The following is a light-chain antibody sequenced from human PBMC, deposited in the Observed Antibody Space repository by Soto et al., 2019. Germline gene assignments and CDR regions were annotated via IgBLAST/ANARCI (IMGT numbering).Light chain of an antibody. CDR3: QQYTSSSPWT. J-gene: IGKJ1*01. CDR2: DGS. V-gene: IGKV1-5*01. CDR1: QSIGRL. Sequence: DIQMTQSPSTLSASVGDRVTITCRASQSIGRLLAWYQQKPGKAPNLLIYDGSSLEGGVPSRFSGSGSGTEFTLTISSLQPDDFATNYCQQYTSSSPWTFGQGTNVEIK.